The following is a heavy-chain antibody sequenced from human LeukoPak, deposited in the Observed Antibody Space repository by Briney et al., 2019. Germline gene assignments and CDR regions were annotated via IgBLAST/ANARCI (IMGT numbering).Heavy chain of an antibody. Sequence: GGSLRLSCAASGFTFSSYEMNWVRQAPGKGLEWVSYISSSGSTIYYADSVKGRFTISRDNAKNSLYLQMNSLRAEDTAVYYCARGDPENYYYYYMDVWGIGTTVTVSS. V-gene: IGHV3-48*03. J-gene: IGHJ6*03. D-gene: IGHD2-21*02. CDR1: GFTFSSYE. CDR2: ISSSGSTI. CDR3: ARGDPENYYYYYMDV.